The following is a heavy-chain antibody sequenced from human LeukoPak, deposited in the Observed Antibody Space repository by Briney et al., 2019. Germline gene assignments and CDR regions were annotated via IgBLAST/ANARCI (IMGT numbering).Heavy chain of an antibody. CDR2: IKSKTDGGTT. Sequence: RAGGSLRLSCAASGFTFSNAWMSWVRQAPGKGLEWVGRIKSKTDGGTTDYAAPVKGRFTISRDDSKNTLYLQMNSLKTKDTAVYYCTTVSGWLRLGYDFDYWGQGTLVTVSP. CDR1: GFTFSNAW. J-gene: IGHJ4*02. V-gene: IGHV3-15*01. D-gene: IGHD5-12*01. CDR3: TTVSGWLRLGYDFDY.